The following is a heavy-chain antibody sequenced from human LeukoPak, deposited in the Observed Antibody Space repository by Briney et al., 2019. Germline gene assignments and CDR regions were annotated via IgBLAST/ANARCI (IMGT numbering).Heavy chain of an antibody. V-gene: IGHV4-61*01. CDR3: ARVDTVTTTFDY. CDR1: GGSVSSGNYY. CDR2: IHYTGSP. D-gene: IGHD4-17*01. Sequence: KPSETLSLTCTVSGGSVSSGNYYWSWIRQPPGKGLEWIGYIHYTGSPNYNPSLKSRVTISVDTSENQFPLRLNSVTAADTAVYYCARVDTVTTTFDYWGQGTLVTVSS. J-gene: IGHJ4*02.